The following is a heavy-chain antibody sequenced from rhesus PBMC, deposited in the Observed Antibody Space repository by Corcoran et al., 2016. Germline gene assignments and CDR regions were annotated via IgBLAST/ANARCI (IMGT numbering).Heavy chain of an antibody. CDR3: TRAAPPFYFDY. V-gene: IGHV1-180*01. Sequence: QVQLVQSGGEIKQPGASVKLSCKASGYTFTTYYIHWVRQAPGQGLEWLGLLPPYNGNKDYAQNFQGRVTIPTDTSTSTGYMELSSLRSEDTAVYFCTRAAPPFYFDYWGQGVLVTVSS. D-gene: IGHD2-15*01. J-gene: IGHJ4*01. CDR2: LPPYNGNK. CDR1: GYTFTTYY.